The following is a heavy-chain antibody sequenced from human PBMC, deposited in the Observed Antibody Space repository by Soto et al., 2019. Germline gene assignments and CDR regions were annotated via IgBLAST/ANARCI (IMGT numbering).Heavy chain of an antibody. V-gene: IGHV3-21*01. D-gene: IGHD6-13*01. CDR2: ISGSSDFL. J-gene: IGHJ3*02. CDR3: ATSTWYAFDI. CDR1: GFTFSNSI. Sequence: GGSLRISCAASGFTFSNSIINWVRQAPGQGLEWVSSISGSSDFLYYADSVKGRFTISRDTATNSLYLQMNSLRAEDTAVYYCATSTWYAFDIWGQGTMVTVS.